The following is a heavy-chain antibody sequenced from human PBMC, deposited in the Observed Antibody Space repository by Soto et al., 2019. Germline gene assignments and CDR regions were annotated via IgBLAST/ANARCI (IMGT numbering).Heavy chain of an antibody. CDR1: GFTFSSYG. V-gene: IGHV3-33*01. CDR3: ARGGEDIVATIDDY. Sequence: GGSLKLSCAASGFTFSSYGMHWVRQAPGKGLEWVAVIWYDGSNKYYADSVKGRFTISRDNSKNTLYLQMNSLRAEDTAVYYCARGGEDIVATIDDYWGQGTLVTVSS. J-gene: IGHJ4*02. D-gene: IGHD5-12*01. CDR2: IWYDGSNK.